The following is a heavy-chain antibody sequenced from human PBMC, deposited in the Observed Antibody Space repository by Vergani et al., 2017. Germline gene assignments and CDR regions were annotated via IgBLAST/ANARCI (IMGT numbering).Heavy chain of an antibody. V-gene: IGHV4-4*01. D-gene: IGHD1-1*01. CDR2: ICHTEDT. Sequence: QVQLQESGPGLVNPPGTLSLTCAVSGDSISSNNCWTWVRQPPGKGLEWIGEICHTEDTKYSPSLKSRVTVSVDTPNNQLSLKLTSVTAADTAVYCCARWNGDLNAFDIWGQGTMVTVSS. CDR3: ARWNGDLNAFDI. J-gene: IGHJ3*02. CDR1: GDSISSNNC.